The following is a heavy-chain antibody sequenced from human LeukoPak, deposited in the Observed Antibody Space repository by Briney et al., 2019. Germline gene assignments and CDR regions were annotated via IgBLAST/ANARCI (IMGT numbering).Heavy chain of an antibody. CDR2: INSDGSST. Sequence: GGSLRLSRAASGFTFSSYWMHWVRQAPGKGLVWVSRINSDGSSTSYADSVKGRFTISRDNAKNTLYLQMNSLRAEDTAVYYCAPSTVTTYYFDYWGQGTLVTVSS. D-gene: IGHD4-17*01. CDR1: GFTFSSYW. J-gene: IGHJ4*02. V-gene: IGHV3-74*01. CDR3: APSTVTTYYFDY.